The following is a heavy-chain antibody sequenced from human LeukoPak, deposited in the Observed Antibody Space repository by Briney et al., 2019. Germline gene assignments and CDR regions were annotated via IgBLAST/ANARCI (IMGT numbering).Heavy chain of an antibody. V-gene: IGHV4-34*01. CDR2: INHSGST. CDR1: GGSFSGYY. J-gene: IGHJ4*02. CDR3: AREIFGSGSYPDF. D-gene: IGHD3-10*01. Sequence: SETLSLTCAVYGGSFSGYYWSWIRQPPGKGLEWIGEINHSGSTNYNPSLKRRVTISVDTSKNQFSLKLCSVTAADTAVYFCAREIFGSGSYPDFWGQGTLVTVSS.